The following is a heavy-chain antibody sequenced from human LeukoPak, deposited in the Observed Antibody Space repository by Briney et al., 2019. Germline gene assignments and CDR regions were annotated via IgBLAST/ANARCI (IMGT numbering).Heavy chain of an antibody. CDR1: GFTFSDYY. CDR3: ARDLLIGRSSSWFEQGLDY. J-gene: IGHJ4*02. CDR2: ISSSGSTI. D-gene: IGHD6-13*01. Sequence: PGGSLRLSCAASGFTFSDYYMSWIRQAPGKGLEWVSYISSSGSTIYYADSVKGRFTISRDNAKNSLYLQMNSLRAEDTAVYYCARDLLIGRSSSWFEQGLDYWGQGTLVTVSS. V-gene: IGHV3-11*04.